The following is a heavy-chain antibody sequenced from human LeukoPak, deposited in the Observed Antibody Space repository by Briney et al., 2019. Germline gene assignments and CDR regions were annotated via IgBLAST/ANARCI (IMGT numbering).Heavy chain of an antibody. V-gene: IGHV4-34*01. D-gene: IGHD2-15*01. CDR3: ATSGGPINWFDP. Sequence: PSETLSLTCALYGGSFSGYYWGWIRQPPGKGLQWIGEINHSGSTNYNPSLKSRVTISVDTSKNQFSLKLSSVTAADTAVYYCATSGGPINWFDPWGQGTLVTVSS. CDR2: INHSGST. J-gene: IGHJ5*02. CDR1: GGSFSGYY.